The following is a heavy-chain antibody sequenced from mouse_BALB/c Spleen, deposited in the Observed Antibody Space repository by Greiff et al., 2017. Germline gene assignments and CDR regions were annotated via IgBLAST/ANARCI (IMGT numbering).Heavy chain of an antibody. D-gene: IGHD1-1*01. V-gene: IGHV3-2*02. CDR2: ISYSGST. CDR1: GYSITSDYA. CDR3: ARRYGSSPAWFAY. J-gene: IGHJ3*01. Sequence: DVQLQESGPGLVKPSQSLSLTCTVTGYSITSDYAWNWIRQFPGNKLEWMGYISYSGSTSYNPSLKSRISITRDTSKNQFFLQLNSVTTEDTATYYCARRYGSSPAWFAYWGQGTLVTVSA.